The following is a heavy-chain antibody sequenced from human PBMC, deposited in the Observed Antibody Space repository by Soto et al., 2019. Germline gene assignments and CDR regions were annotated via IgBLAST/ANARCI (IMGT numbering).Heavy chain of an antibody. J-gene: IGHJ4*02. Sequence: PGGSLRLSCAASGFTFSSYAMHWVRQAPGKGLEWVAVISYDGSNKYYADSVKGRFTISRDNSKNTLYLQMNSLRAEDTAVYYCARGFKRYSSSSHFDYWGQGTLVTVSS. CDR1: GFTFSSYA. V-gene: IGHV3-30-3*01. D-gene: IGHD6-6*01. CDR3: ARGFKRYSSSSHFDY. CDR2: ISYDGSNK.